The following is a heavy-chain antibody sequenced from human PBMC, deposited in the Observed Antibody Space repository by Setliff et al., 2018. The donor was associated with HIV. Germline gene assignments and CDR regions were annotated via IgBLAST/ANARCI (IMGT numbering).Heavy chain of an antibody. J-gene: IGHJ4*02. D-gene: IGHD6-13*01. CDR1: GGSLSGHF. V-gene: IGHV4-34*01. CDR2: INRSGST. Sequence: LSLTCAVYGGSLSGHFWSWIRQPPGKGLEWIGEINRSGSTNYNSSLKSRVTMSVDTSKRQFSLKLASVTAADTAIYYCARQSTMAAAAFDYWGQGTLVTV. CDR3: ARQSTMAAAAFDY.